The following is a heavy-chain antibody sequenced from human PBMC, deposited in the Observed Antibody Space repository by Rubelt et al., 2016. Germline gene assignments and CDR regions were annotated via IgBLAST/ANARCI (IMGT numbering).Heavy chain of an antibody. CDR2: INPNSGGT. V-gene: IGHV1-2*06. CDR1: GYSFTGFY. CDR3: LRVVSGYCGGDCSED. Sequence: QAQLVQSGAEVKKPGASVKVSCKASGYSFTGFYMHWVRQAPGQGLEWMGRINPNSGGTNYAQRFQGRVTMTRDMSVSTGYMELSSLRSDDTAMYYCLRVVSGYCGGDCSEDWGQGTLVTVAA. D-gene: IGHD2-21*02. J-gene: IGHJ4*02.